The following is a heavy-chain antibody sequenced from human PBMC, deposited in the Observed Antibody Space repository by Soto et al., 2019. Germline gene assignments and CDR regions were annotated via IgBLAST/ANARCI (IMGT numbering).Heavy chain of an antibody. CDR1: GFNLSDSY. CDR2: ISSGNSYA. V-gene: IGHV3-11*05. CDR3: AKASGESYPGSRLFDS. J-gene: IGHJ4*02. D-gene: IGHD3-10*01. Sequence: GGSLRLSCAASGFNLSDSYMTWIRQAPGKGLEWVSYISSGNSYANYADSVKGRFTISRDSAKNSLYLQMNSLTAEDTAMYYGAKASGESYPGSRLFDSWGQGTRVTVSS.